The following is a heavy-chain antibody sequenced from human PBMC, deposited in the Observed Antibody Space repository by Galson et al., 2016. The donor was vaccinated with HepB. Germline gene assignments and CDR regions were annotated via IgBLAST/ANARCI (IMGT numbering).Heavy chain of an antibody. CDR3: ARALIHLYDLDY. CDR2: ITGSGAGT. D-gene: IGHD5-18*01. J-gene: IGHJ4*02. CDR1: GFTFTSYA. Sequence: SLRLSCAASGFTFTSYAMSWVRQAPGEGLEWVSGITGSGAGTYYADSVKGRFTISRDNSKNTMYLQMNSRRAEDTAVYYCARALIHLYDLDYWGPGALVTVSS. V-gene: IGHV3-23*01.